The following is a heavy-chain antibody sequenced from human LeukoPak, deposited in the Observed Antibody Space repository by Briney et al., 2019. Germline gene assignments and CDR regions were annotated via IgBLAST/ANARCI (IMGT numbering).Heavy chain of an antibody. D-gene: IGHD5-12*01. J-gene: IGHJ5*02. V-gene: IGHV4-34*01. CDR3: ARGGVDIVATIKLGNWFDP. CDR1: GGSFSGYF. CDR2: INHSGST. Sequence: PSETLSLTCAVYGGSFSGYFWSWIRQPPGKGLEWIGEINHSGSTNYNPSLKSRVTISVDMSKNQFSLKLSSVTAADTAVYYCARGGVDIVATIKLGNWFDPWGQGTLVTVSS.